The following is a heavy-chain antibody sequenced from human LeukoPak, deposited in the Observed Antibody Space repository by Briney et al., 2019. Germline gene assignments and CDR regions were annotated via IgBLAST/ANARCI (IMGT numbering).Heavy chain of an antibody. V-gene: IGHV4-4*07. CDR2: IYTSGST. CDR3: ARQIRAVGATAGNYYYYYMDV. J-gene: IGHJ6*03. CDR1: GGSISSYY. D-gene: IGHD2-15*01. Sequence: PSETLSLTCTVSGGSISSYYWSWIRQPAGKGLEWIGRIYTSGSTNYNPSLKSRVTMPVDTSKNQFSLKLSSVTAADTAVYYCARQIRAVGATAGNYYYYYMDVWGKGTTVTVSS.